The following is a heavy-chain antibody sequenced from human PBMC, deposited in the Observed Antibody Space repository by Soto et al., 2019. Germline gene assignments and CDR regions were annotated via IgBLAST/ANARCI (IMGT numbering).Heavy chain of an antibody. J-gene: IGHJ6*02. D-gene: IGHD3-10*01. CDR1: GFTVSSTY. V-gene: IGHV3-53*01. Sequence: EVQLVESGGGLIQPGGSLRLSCAASGFTVSSTYMTWVRQAPGKGLEWVSVIYGGLTTSYADSVKGRFTISRDNSKNTLFLQMNSLRAEDTAVYYCARGAGSYPIRMDVWGQGTTVTVSS. CDR2: IYGGLTT. CDR3: ARGAGSYPIRMDV.